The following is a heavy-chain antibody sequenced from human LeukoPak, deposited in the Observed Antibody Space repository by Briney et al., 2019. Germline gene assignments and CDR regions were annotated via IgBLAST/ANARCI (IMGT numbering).Heavy chain of an antibody. CDR2: IYYSGST. J-gene: IGHJ4*02. V-gene: IGHV4-31*03. CDR3: ARGYESSGYFDY. D-gene: IGHD3-22*01. Sequence: PSETLSLTCTVSGGSISGGGYYWSWIRQHPGKGLEWIGYIYYSGSTYYNPSLKSRVTMSVDTSKNQFSLNLSSVTAADTAVYYCARGYESSGYFDYWGQGTLVTVSS. CDR1: GGSISGGGYY.